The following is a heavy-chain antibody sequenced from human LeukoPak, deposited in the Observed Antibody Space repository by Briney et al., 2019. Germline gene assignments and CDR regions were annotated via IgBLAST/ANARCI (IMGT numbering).Heavy chain of an antibody. Sequence: ASVTVSCKASGGTFSSYAISWVRQAPGQGLEWMGGIIPIFGTANYAQKFQGRVTITADESTSTAYMELSSLRSEDTAVYYCASGTVTTESYYYYGMDVWGQGTTVTVSS. J-gene: IGHJ6*02. CDR1: GGTFSSYA. D-gene: IGHD4-11*01. CDR3: ASGTVTTESYYYYGMDV. CDR2: IIPIFGTA. V-gene: IGHV1-69*13.